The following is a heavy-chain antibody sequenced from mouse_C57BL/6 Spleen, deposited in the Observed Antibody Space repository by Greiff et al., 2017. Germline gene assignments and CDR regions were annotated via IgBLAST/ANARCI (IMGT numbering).Heavy chain of an antibody. D-gene: IGHD2-4*01. CDR2: IDPSDSYT. J-gene: IGHJ2*01. CDR1: GYTFTSYW. CDR3: ARGVSTMITTFFDY. Sequence: VQLQQPGAELVRPGPSVKLSCKASGYTFTSYWMHWVKQRPGQGLEWIGVIDPSDSYTNYNQKFKGKATLTVDTSSSTAYMQLSSLTSEDSAVYYCARGVSTMITTFFDYWGQGTTLTVSS. V-gene: IGHV1-59*01.